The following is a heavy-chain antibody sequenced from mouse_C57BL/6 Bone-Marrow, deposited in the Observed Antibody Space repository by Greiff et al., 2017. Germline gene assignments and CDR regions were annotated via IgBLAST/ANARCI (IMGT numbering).Heavy chain of an antibody. J-gene: IGHJ2*01. CDR1: GFTFSSYA. D-gene: IGHD1-1*02. CDR3: ARDLGGY. CDR2: ISDGGSYT. Sequence: EVQLVESGGGLVKPGGSLKLSCAASGFTFSSYAMSWVRQTPDKRLEWVATISDGGSYTYYPDNVQGRFTISRDNAKNNLYLQMSHLKSEDTAMYYCARDLGGYWGQGTTLTVSS. V-gene: IGHV5-4*01.